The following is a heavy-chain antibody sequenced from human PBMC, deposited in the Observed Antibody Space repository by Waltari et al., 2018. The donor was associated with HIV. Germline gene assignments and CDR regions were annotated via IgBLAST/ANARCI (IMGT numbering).Heavy chain of an antibody. D-gene: IGHD2-21*02. CDR3: ASIAYCGGDCYPRGMDV. J-gene: IGHJ6*02. CDR1: GFTVSSNY. Sequence: EVQLVESGGGLVQPGGSLRLSCAASGFTVSSNYMSWVRQAPGKGLEWVSVIYSGGSTYYADSVKGRFTISRDNSNNTLYLQMNSLRAEDTAVYYCASIAYCGGDCYPRGMDVWGQGTTVTVSS. CDR2: IYSGGST. V-gene: IGHV3-66*01.